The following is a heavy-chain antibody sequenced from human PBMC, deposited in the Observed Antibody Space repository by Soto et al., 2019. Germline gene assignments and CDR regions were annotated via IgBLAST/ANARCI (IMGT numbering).Heavy chain of an antibody. V-gene: IGHV5-51*01. J-gene: IGHJ5*02. CDR2: IFTRDSET. CDR1: GHLFNNHW. CDR3: ARGYFDSGHGYDL. D-gene: IGHD3-10*01. Sequence: GESLKISCKGPGHLFNNHWIGWVRQTSGKGLEWMGLIFTRDSETKTSPSFQGHVSFSVDNSINTVYLQLTSLKTTDTGIYFCARGYFDSGHGYDLWGQGTLVTVSS.